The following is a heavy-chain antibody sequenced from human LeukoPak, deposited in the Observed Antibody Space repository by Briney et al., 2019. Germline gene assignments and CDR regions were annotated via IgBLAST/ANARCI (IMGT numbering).Heavy chain of an antibody. D-gene: IGHD3/OR15-3a*01. CDR2: ISSSGSTI. Sequence: PGGSLRLSCAASGFTFSSYEMNWVRQAPGKGLEWVSYISSSGSTIYYADSVKGRFTISRDNAKNSLYLQMNSLRAEDTAVYYCARAITARRNWLLYIATRGYYYYYMDVWGKGTTVTVSS. V-gene: IGHV3-48*03. J-gene: IGHJ6*03. CDR1: GFTFSSYE. CDR3: ARAITARRNWLLYIATRGYYYYYMDV.